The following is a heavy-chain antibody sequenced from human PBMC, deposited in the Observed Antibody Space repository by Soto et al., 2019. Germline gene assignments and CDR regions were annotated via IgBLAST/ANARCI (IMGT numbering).Heavy chain of an antibody. J-gene: IGHJ5*02. CDR1: GGTFSSYA. CDR3: ASQHLGTYYEFWSGSNYRFDP. Sequence: QVQLMQSGAAEKKPGSSVKVSCKASGGTFSSYAISWVRQSPGQGLEWMGGVIRIFGTANYAQKFQGRVPITADESKSTAYLGLSSLRSEDTAVYYCASQHLGTYYEFWSGSNYRFDPLGQGPLLTVSS. D-gene: IGHD3-3*01. V-gene: IGHV1-69*01. CDR2: VIRIFGTA.